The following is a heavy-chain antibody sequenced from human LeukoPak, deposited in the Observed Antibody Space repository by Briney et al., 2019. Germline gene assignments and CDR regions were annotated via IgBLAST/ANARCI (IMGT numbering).Heavy chain of an antibody. CDR2: IYYSGST. Sequence: SETLSLTCTVSGGSISGYSWSWIRQSPGGGLEWIGYIYYSGSTNYNPSLKSRVTISVDTSKNQFSLKLSSVTAADTAVYYCARGAAYCGGDCYRLWGQGTLVTVSS. V-gene: IGHV4-59*01. D-gene: IGHD2-21*02. CDR1: GGSISGYS. CDR3: ARGAAYCGGDCYRL. J-gene: IGHJ4*02.